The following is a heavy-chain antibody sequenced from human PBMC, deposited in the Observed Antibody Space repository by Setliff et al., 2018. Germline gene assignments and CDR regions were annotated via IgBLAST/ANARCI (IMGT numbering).Heavy chain of an antibody. CDR3: AGQGPIFGSGLIPGFDQ. Sequence: GGSLRLSCAASGFTYNNCWVSWVRQAPGKGLEWLASINPDGSEKYYVDSVKGRFTTSRDNSKNTLSLQMSSLRTEDTAIYFCAGQGPIFGSGLIPGFDQWGQGTMVTVSS. CDR1: GFTYNNCW. J-gene: IGHJ4*02. D-gene: IGHD3-3*01. V-gene: IGHV3-7*03. CDR2: INPDGSEK.